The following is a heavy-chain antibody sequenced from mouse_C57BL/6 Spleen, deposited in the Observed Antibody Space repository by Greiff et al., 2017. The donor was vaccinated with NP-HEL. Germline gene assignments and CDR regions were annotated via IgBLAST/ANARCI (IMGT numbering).Heavy chain of an antibody. CDR2: ISSGSSTI. J-gene: IGHJ2*01. CDR3: ARDYGSFNY. Sequence: EVKLMESGGGLVKPGGSLKLSCAASGFTFSDYGMHWVRQAPEKGLEWVAYISSGSSTIYSADTVKGRFTISRDNAKHTLFLQMTSLRSEDTAMDYCARDYGSFNYWGQGTTLTVSS. V-gene: IGHV5-17*01. D-gene: IGHD1-1*01. CDR1: GFTFSDYG.